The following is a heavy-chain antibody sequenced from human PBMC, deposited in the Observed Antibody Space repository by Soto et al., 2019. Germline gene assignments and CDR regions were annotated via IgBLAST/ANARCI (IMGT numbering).Heavy chain of an antibody. CDR1: GFTFSSYS. CDR2: ISSSSSYI. J-gene: IGHJ4*02. CDR3: AGEPRGYYGSGSYYFDY. D-gene: IGHD3-10*01. Sequence: GGSLRLSCAASGFTFSSYSMNWVRQAPGKGLEWVSSISSSSSYIYYADSVKGRFTISRDNAKNSLYLQMNSLRAEDTAVYYCAGEPRGYYGSGSYYFDYWGQGTLVTVSS. V-gene: IGHV3-21*01.